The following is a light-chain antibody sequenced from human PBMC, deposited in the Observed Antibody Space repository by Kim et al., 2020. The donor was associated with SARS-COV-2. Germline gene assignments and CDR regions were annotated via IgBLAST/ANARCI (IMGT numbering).Light chain of an antibody. CDR3: QVWDSSSEHVV. V-gene: IGLV3-21*03. CDR1: NIGAKS. CDR2: EDY. J-gene: IGLJ1*01. Sequence: SYELTQPPSVSVAPGKTATITCEGHNIGAKSVHWYEQKPGQAPVLVIYEDYDRPSGIPERFSGSNSGNTATLTISRVEAGDEADFYCQVWDSSSEHVVFG.